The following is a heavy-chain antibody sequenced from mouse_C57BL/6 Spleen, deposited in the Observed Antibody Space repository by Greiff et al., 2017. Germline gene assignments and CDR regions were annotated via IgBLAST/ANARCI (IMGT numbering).Heavy chain of an antibody. V-gene: IGHV1-52*01. D-gene: IGHD1-1*01. CDR2: IDPSDSET. CDR1: GYTFTSYW. J-gene: IGHJ2*01. CDR3: ARSGITNHFDY. Sequence: QVQLQQPGAELVRPGSSVKLSCKASGYTFTSYWMHWVKQRPIQGLEWIGNIDPSDSETHYNQKFKDKATLTVDKSSSTAYMQLSSLTSEYSAVYYCARSGITNHFDYWGQGTTLTVSS.